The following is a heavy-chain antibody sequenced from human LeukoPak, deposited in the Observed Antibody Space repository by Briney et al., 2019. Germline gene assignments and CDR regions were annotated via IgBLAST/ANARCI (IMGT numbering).Heavy chain of an antibody. CDR1: GFTFSSYA. V-gene: IGHV3-23*01. D-gene: IGHD3-22*01. J-gene: IGHJ4*02. CDR2: ISTSGRT. CDR3: ARDLDSSGYYHVVDS. Sequence: GGSLRLSCADSGFTFSSYAMSRVRQAPGKGLEWVSLISTSGRTHYADSVQGRFTISRDNSKNTLSLHMNSLRAEDTAVYYCARDLDSSGYYHVVDSWGQGALVTVSS.